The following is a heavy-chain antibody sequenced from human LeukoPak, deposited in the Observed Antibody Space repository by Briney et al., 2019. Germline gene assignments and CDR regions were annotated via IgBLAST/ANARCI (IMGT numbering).Heavy chain of an antibody. D-gene: IGHD2-15*01. J-gene: IGHJ5*02. CDR1: GFTFSSYS. V-gene: IGHV3-21*01. CDR2: ISSSSSYI. CDR3: ARSVVGWFDP. Sequence: PGGSLRLSCAASGFTFSSYSMNWVRQAPGKGLEWVSSISSSSSYIYYADSVKGRFTISRDNARNSLYLQMNSLRAEDTAVYYCARSVVGWFDPWGQGTLVTVSS.